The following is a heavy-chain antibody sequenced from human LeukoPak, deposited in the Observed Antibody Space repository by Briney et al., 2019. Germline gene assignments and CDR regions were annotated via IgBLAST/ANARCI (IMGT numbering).Heavy chain of an antibody. CDR1: GDSFSSVTDY. CDR3: ARDIVVVPAAAWVDY. D-gene: IGHD2-2*01. CDR2: GDYSGGT. Sequence: PSETLSLTCTVSGDSFSSVTDYWAWIRQPPGKGLEWIASGDYSGGTYYNPSLESRVAISVDTSKNQFSLKLSSVTAADTAVYYCARDIVVVPAAAWVDYWGQGTLVTVSS. V-gene: IGHV4-39*01. J-gene: IGHJ4*02.